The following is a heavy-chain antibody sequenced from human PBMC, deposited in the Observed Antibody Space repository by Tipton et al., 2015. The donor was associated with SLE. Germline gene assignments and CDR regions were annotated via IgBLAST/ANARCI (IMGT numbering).Heavy chain of an antibody. V-gene: IGHV4-59*08. CDR3: ARHAEIPVMRCGMDV. J-gene: IGHJ6*02. D-gene: IGHD2-21*01. CDR2: IHYSGVT. Sequence: TLSLTCTVSGGSIISYYWSWIRQPPGKGLEWIGYIHYSGVTYYYPSLKSRVTMSVDTSKNQFSLKLNSVTAADTAVYYCARHAEIPVMRCGMDVWGQGTTVSVSS. CDR1: GGSIISYY.